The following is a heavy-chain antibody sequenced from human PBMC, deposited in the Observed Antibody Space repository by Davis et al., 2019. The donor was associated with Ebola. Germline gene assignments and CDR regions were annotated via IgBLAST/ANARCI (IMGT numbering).Heavy chain of an antibody. CDR3: ARTSGWYWYYYYGMDV. J-gene: IGHJ6*02. V-gene: IGHV4-34*01. D-gene: IGHD6-19*01. CDR1: GGSFSGYY. CDR2: INHSGST. Sequence: PSETLSLTCAVYGGSFSGYYWSWIRQPPGKGLEWIGEINHSGSTNYNPSLKSRVTISVDTSKNQFSLKLSSVTAADTAVYYCARTSGWYWYYYYGMDVWGQGTTVTVSS.